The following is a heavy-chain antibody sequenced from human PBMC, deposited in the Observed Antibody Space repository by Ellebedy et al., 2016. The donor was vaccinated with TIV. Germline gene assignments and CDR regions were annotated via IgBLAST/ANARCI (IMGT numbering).Heavy chain of an antibody. CDR2: INAGNGNT. CDR3: ARGRTGAKGKVDY. D-gene: IGHD1-26*01. Sequence: ASVKVSXKASRYTFTSYAMHWVRQAPGQRLEWMGWINAGNGNTKYSQKFQGRVTMTRNTSISTAYMELSSLRSEDTAVYYCARGRTGAKGKVDYWGQGTLVTVSS. V-gene: IGHV1-3*01. J-gene: IGHJ4*02. CDR1: RYTFTSYA.